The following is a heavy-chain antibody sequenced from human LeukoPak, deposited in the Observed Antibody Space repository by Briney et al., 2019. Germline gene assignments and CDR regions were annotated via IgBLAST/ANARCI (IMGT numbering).Heavy chain of an antibody. CDR2: ISYDGSNK. J-gene: IGHJ4*02. CDR3: ARDLDIVVVVAATRVGTIDY. V-gene: IGHV3-30-3*01. D-gene: IGHD2-15*01. Sequence: GGSLRLSCAASGFTFSNFAMSWVRQAPGKGLEWVAVISYDGSNKYYADSVKGRFTISRDNSKNTLYLQMNSLRAEDTAVYYCARDLDIVVVVAATRVGTIDYWGQGTLVTVSS. CDR1: GFTFSNFA.